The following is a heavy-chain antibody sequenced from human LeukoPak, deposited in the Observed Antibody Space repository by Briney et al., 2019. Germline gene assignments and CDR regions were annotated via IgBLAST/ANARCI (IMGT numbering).Heavy chain of an antibody. V-gene: IGHV1-18*01. J-gene: IGHJ5*02. D-gene: IGHD1-14*01. CDR2: ISTSNGNT. CDR1: GYTFMNYD. Sequence: ASVKVSCKASGYTFMNYDISWVRQAPGQGLEWMGRISTSNGNTDYAQKFQGRVTMTTDTSTSTVFMELRSLRLDDTAVYYCERDPYHRMGPPLDLWGQGTLVIVTS. CDR3: ERDPYHRMGPPLDL.